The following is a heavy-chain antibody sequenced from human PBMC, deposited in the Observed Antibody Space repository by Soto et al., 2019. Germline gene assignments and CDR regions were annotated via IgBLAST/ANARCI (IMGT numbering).Heavy chain of an antibody. CDR2: ISAYNGNT. D-gene: IGHD6-13*01. J-gene: IGHJ4*02. CDR3: ARDQGYSSSWYGGDY. V-gene: IGHV1-18*01. CDR1: GSTFTSYG. Sequence: ASVKAFCKSSGSTFTSYGISCVRPAPGLGLEWMGRISAYNGNTNYAQKLQGRVTMTTDTSASTAYMELRSLRSDDTAVYYCARDQGYSSSWYGGDYWGQGTLVTVSS.